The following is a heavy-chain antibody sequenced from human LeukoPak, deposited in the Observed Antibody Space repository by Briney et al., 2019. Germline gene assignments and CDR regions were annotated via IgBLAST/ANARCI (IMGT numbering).Heavy chain of an antibody. CDR3: AITGTTVDY. CDR1: GGSFSGYY. D-gene: IGHD1-7*01. V-gene: IGHV4-34*01. Sequence: SETLSLTYAVYGGSFSGYYWSWIRQPPGKGLEWIGEINHSGSTNYNPSLKSRVTISVDTSKNQFSLKLSSVTAADTAVYYCAITGTTVDYWGQGTLVTVSS. J-gene: IGHJ4*02. CDR2: INHSGST.